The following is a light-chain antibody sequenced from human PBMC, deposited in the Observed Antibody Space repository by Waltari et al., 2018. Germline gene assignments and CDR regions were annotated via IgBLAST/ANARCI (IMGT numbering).Light chain of an antibody. CDR3: QQYNKWPPLT. V-gene: IGKV3-15*01. CDR1: ENIHDN. Sequence: EVLMTQSPATLSASPGESVTLSCRASENIHDNLPWYQQKPGPAPRLLIYGASTRATAIPARFRCSGSGTELALTISSLQSEDFAVYYCQQYNKWPPLTFGGGTKVEIK. J-gene: IGKJ4*01. CDR2: GAS.